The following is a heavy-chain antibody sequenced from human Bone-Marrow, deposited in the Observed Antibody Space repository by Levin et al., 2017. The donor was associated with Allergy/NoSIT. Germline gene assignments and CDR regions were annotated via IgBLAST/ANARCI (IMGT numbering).Heavy chain of an antibody. Sequence: SCAVSGDSISSSNWWSWVRQPPGGGLEWIGEVSHSGSTRYNPSLKSRVTISLDKSKNQFSLNLRSVTAEDNAVYYCARDQEYYNFLTGLLNHYYYYMDVWGKGTTVTVS. CDR1: GDSISSSNW. CDR2: VSHSGST. J-gene: IGHJ6*03. CDR3: ARDQEYYNFLTGLLNHYYYYMDV. V-gene: IGHV4-4*02. D-gene: IGHD3-9*01.